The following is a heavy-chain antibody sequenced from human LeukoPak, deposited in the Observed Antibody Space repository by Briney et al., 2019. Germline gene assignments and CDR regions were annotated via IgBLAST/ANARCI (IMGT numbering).Heavy chain of an antibody. D-gene: IGHD3-3*01. J-gene: IGHJ4*02. Sequence: SVKVSCKASGGTFSSYAISWVRQAPGQGLEWMGRIIPIFGTANSAQKFQGRVTITTDESTSTAYMELSSLRSEDTAVYYCARAGGNYDFWSGYYLDYWGQGTLVTVSS. CDR2: IIPIFGTA. CDR1: GGTFSSYA. V-gene: IGHV1-69*05. CDR3: ARAGGNYDFWSGYYLDY.